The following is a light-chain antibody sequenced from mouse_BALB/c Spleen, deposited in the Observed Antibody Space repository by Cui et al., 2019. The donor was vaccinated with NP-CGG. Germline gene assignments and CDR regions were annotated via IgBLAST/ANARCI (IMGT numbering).Light chain of an antibody. CDR3: ALWYSNHWV. J-gene: IGLJ1*01. V-gene: IGLV1*01. CDR2: GTN. Sequence: QAVVTHASALTTSPGETVTLTCRSSIGAVTTSNYANWVQEKPDHLFTGLIGGTNNRPPGVPARFSGSLIGDKAALTITGAQTEDETIYFCALWYSNHWVFGGGTKLTVL. CDR1: IGAVTTSNY.